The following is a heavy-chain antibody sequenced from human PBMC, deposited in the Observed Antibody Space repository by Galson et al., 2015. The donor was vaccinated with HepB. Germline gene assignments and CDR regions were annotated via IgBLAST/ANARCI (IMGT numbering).Heavy chain of an antibody. V-gene: IGHV3-49*03. Sequence: SLRLSCAASTFTFGDCPIIWFRQAPGKGPEWVGFIRSKRYGGTTEYAASVKGRFSISRDDSKSIAYLQMDSLKTEDTAVYYCSRVNTSPTATYYYYMDVWGKGTTVTVSS. J-gene: IGHJ6*03. CDR1: TFTFGDCP. CDR3: SRVNTSPTATYYYYMDV. CDR2: IRSKRYGGTT. D-gene: IGHD2-2*02.